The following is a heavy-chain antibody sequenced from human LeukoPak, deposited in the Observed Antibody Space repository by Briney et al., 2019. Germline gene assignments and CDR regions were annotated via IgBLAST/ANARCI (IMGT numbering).Heavy chain of an antibody. CDR3: ARAERFGELLIDY. CDR2: MNPNSGNT. CDR1: GYTFTSYD. J-gene: IGHJ4*02. V-gene: IGHV1-8*01. D-gene: IGHD3-10*01. Sequence: GASVKVSCKASGYTFTSYDINWVRQATGQGLEWMGWMNPNSGNTGYAQKLQGRVTMTTDTSTSTAYMELRSLRSDDTAVYYCARAERFGELLIDYWGQGTLVTVSS.